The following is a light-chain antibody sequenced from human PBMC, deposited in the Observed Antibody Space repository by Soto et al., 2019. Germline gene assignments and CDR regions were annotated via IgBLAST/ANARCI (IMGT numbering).Light chain of an antibody. CDR3: QQRKGT. CDR2: DAS. CDR1: QSVSSY. J-gene: IGKJ2*01. Sequence: EIVLTQSPATLSLSPGERATLSCRASQSVSSYLAWYQQKPGQAPRLLIYDASNRATGIPARFSGSGSGTDFTLTISSLEPEYVAVYYCQQRKGTFGQGTKLEIK. V-gene: IGKV3-11*01.